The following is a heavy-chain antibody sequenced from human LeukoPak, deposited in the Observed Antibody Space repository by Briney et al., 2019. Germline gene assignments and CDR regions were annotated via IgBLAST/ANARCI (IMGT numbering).Heavy chain of an antibody. V-gene: IGHV4-34*01. CDR2: ISHNGST. CDR1: GGSFSDYY. CDR3: ARYSGESNWFDP. Sequence: PSETLSLTCAVYGGSFSDYYWSWIRQSPDKGLEWIGEISHNGSTNYNPSLESRVTISVDTSKNQFSLKLSSVTAADTAVYCCARYSGESNWFDPWGQGTLVTVSS. J-gene: IGHJ5*02. D-gene: IGHD3-10*01.